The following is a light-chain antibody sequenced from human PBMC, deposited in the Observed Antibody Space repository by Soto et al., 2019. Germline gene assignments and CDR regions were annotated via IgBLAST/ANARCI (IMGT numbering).Light chain of an antibody. Sequence: IVLTQSHATLSLSPGERATLSCRASQSVSSYLACYQQKPGQAPRLLIYDASNRATGIPARFSGSGSGTDFTLTISSLEPEDFAVYYCQQRTNWPPWTFGQGTKVDIK. V-gene: IGKV3-11*01. CDR1: QSVSSY. CDR2: DAS. CDR3: QQRTNWPPWT. J-gene: IGKJ1*01.